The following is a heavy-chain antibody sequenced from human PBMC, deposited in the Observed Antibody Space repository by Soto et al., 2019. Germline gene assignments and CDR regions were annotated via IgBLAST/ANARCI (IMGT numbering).Heavy chain of an antibody. J-gene: IGHJ4*02. CDR2: IHVTGYT. D-gene: IGHD1-26*01. V-gene: IGHV4-30-2*01. CDR3: ARGGALRPNGHVPLDF. Sequence: KASETLSLTCTVSGASITSGSYSWSWIRQAPGKGLEWIGNIHVTGYTAFSPSLKRRVTMSVDTSKNQFSLNVNSVTAADTAVYFCARGGALRPNGHVPLDFWGQGSLVSASS. CDR1: GASITSGSYS.